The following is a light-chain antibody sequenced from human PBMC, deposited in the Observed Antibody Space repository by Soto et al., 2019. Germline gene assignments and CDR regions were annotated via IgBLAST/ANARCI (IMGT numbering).Light chain of an antibody. CDR1: QSISGV. Sequence: DIQMTQSPSTLSASVGDRVTITCRASQSISGVLNWYQQKPGKAPKLLIFGASNLQTGVPSRFSGSGSGTDFTLTISSLQPDDFATYYCQQYNSYSSFGQGTKVDVK. CDR3: QQYNSYSS. J-gene: IGKJ1*01. CDR2: GAS. V-gene: IGKV1-5*01.